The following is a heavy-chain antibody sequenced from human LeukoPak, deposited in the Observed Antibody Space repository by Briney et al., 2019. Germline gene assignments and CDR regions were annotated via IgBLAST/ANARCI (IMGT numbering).Heavy chain of an antibody. CDR2: INHSGST. CDR3: ARDGYSGSDAL. Sequence: SETLSLTCAVYGGSFSGYYWSWIRQPPGKGLEWIGEINHSGSTNYNPSLKSRVTISVDTSKNQFSLKLSSVAAADTVVYYCARDGYSGSDALWGQGTLVTVSS. J-gene: IGHJ4*02. D-gene: IGHD5-12*01. CDR1: GGSFSGYY. V-gene: IGHV4-34*01.